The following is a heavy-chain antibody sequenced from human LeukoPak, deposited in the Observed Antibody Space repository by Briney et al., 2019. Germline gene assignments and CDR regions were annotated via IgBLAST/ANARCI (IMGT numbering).Heavy chain of an antibody. D-gene: IGHD3-16*02. CDR2: IIPILGTI. Sequence: GASVKISCKASGGTFSSYAASWVRQAPGQGLEWVGGIIPILGTINYAQKFQGRVTLSADESTSTAYMELSSLRSEDTAVYYCAIAAHNRRYYYYMDVWGKGTTVTVSS. J-gene: IGHJ6*03. V-gene: IGHV1-69*13. CDR3: AIAAHNRRYYYYMDV. CDR1: GGTFSSYA.